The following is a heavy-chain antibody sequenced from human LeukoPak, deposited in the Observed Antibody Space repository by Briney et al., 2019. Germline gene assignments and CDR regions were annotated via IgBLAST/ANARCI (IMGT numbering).Heavy chain of an antibody. V-gene: IGHV1-69*06. CDR2: IIPIFGTA. D-gene: IGHD6-13*01. CDR1: GGTFSSYA. J-gene: IGHJ5*02. Sequence: GASVKVSCKASGGTFSSYAISWVRQAPGQGLEWMGGIIPIFGTANYAQKFQGRVTIIADKSTSTAYMELSSLRSEDTAVYYCARGRPTTSIAAAGVNWFDPWGQGTLVTVSS. CDR3: ARGRPTTSIAAAGVNWFDP.